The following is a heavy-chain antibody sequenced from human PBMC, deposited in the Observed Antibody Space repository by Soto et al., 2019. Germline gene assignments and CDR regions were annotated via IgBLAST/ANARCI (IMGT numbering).Heavy chain of an antibody. CDR2: ISAYNGNT. D-gene: IGHD3-9*01. CDR1: GYIFTSYG. J-gene: IGHJ6*03. CDR3: ARKVRPNYDILTGYYYYYMDV. V-gene: IGHV1-18*01. Sequence: GASVKVSCKASGYIFTSYGISWVRQAPGQGPEWMGWISAYNGNTNYAQKLQGRVTMTTDTSTSTAYMELRSLRSDDTAVYYCARKVRPNYDILTGYYYYYMDVWGKGTTVTVSS.